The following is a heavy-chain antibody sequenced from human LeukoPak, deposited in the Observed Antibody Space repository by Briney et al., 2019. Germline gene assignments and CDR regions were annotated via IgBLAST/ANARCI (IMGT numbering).Heavy chain of an antibody. D-gene: IGHD6-19*01. Sequence: PGGSLRLSCAASGFTFSSYSMNWVRQAPGKGLEWVSSISSSSSYIYYADSLKGRFTISRDNAKNSLYLQMNSLRAEDTAVYYCARDHSGWYYFDYWDQGTLVTVSS. J-gene: IGHJ4*02. CDR1: GFTFSSYS. CDR2: ISSSSSYI. CDR3: ARDHSGWYYFDY. V-gene: IGHV3-21*01.